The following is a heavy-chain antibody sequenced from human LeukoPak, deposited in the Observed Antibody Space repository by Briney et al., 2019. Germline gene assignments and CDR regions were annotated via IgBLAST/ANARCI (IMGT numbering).Heavy chain of an antibody. CDR3: AKVSAKGGSYYFDY. V-gene: IGHV4-4*07. CDR1: GGSISSSY. Sequence: SETLSLTCTVSGGSISSSYWSWIRQPAGKGLECIGRIYTSGSTNYNPSLKSRVTMSIDTSKNQFSLNLSSVTAADTAVYYCAKVSAKGGSYYFDYWGQGTLVTVSS. J-gene: IGHJ4*02. D-gene: IGHD1-26*01. CDR2: IYTSGST.